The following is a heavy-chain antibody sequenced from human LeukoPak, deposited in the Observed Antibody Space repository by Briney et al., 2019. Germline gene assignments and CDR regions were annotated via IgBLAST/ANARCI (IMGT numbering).Heavy chain of an antibody. D-gene: IGHD6-13*01. Sequence: PGRSLRLSCAASGFTFSSYGMHWVRQAPGKGLEWVAVISYDGSNKYYADSVKGRFTISRDNSKNTLYLQMNSLRAEDTAVYYCARAGQQLVLTYNYYYMDVWGKGTTVTVSS. CDR2: ISYDGSNK. CDR3: ARAGQQLVLTYNYYYMDV. CDR1: GFTFSSYG. V-gene: IGHV3-30*03. J-gene: IGHJ6*03.